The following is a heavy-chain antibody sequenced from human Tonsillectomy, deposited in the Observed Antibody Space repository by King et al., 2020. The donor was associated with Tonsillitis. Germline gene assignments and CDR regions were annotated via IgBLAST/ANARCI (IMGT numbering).Heavy chain of an antibody. CDR2: IDPKSGRT. CDR3: ARALYLLLPPGMDV. V-gene: IGHV1-2*02. J-gene: IGHJ6*01. Sequence: VQLVESGAEVKKPGASVKVSCTPSGYTFSVYYIHWVRQAPGQGLEWMGWIDPKSGRTNYAQKFQDRVTMTRDTSISTAYMELSRRRSDDTAVYFCARALYLLLPPGMDVWGKGTTVTVSS. D-gene: IGHD2-15*01. CDR1: GYTFSVYY.